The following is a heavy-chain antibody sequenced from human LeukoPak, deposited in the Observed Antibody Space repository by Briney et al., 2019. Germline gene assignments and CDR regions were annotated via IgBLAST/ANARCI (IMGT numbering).Heavy chain of an antibody. CDR3: AREGYSGILGAFDI. CDR2: ISDSGSTI. V-gene: IGHV3-48*03. J-gene: IGHJ3*02. Sequence: GGSLRLSCAASGFNFSSHEMHWVRQAPGKGLEWLSYISDSGSTIHTADSVKGRFSSSRDNAKSSLYLQLNSLRAEDTAVYYCAREGYSGILGAFDIWGQGTMVTVSS. D-gene: IGHD1-26*01. CDR1: GFNFSSHE.